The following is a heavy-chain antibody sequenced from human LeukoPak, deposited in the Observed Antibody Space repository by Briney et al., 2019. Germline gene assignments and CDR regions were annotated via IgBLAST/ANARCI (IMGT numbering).Heavy chain of an antibody. CDR2: INPNSGGT. CDR1: GYTFTGYY. V-gene: IGHV1-2*02. CDR3: ARGYSYGYGGLDY. Sequence: ASVKVSCKASGYTFTGYYMHWVRQAPGQGLEWMGWINPNSGGTNYAQKFQGRVTMTRDTSISTAYMELSRLRSDDTAVYYCARGYSYGYGGLDYWGQGTLVTVSS. J-gene: IGHJ4*02. D-gene: IGHD5-18*01.